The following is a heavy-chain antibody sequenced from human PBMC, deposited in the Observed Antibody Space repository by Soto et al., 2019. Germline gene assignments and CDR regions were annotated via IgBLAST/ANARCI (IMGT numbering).Heavy chain of an antibody. CDR3: ESGILTVHYTDDYYYYYGMDV. CDR1: GGTFSTYA. CDR2: IIPIFGTA. Sequence: QVQLVQSGAEVKKPGSSVKVSCKASGGTFSTYAISWVRQAPGQGLEWMGGIIPIFGTANYAQKFQGRVTITADESTSTAYMQLSSLRSEDTAVYFCESGILTVHYTDDYYYYYGMDVWGQGTTVTVSS. V-gene: IGHV1-69*01. J-gene: IGHJ6*02. D-gene: IGHD3-9*01.